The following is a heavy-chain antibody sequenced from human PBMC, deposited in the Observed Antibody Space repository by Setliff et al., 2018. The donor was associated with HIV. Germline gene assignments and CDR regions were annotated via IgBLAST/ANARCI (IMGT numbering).Heavy chain of an antibody. D-gene: IGHD3-16*01. V-gene: IGHV1-69*02. CDR2: SIPILGIG. J-gene: IGHJ6*03. CDR1: GGTFSSYT. CDR3: ARCGAGEWHLYMDV. Sequence: GASVKVSCQASGGTFSSYTINWVRQVPGQGLEWMGRSIPILGIGNDEQAQKFKGRVTFTADKSTSTVYMELSSLRSEDTAVYYCARCGAGEWHLYMDVWGKGTAVTVSS.